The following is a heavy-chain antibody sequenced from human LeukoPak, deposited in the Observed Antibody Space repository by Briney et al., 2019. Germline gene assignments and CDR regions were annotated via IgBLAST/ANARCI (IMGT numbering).Heavy chain of an antibody. D-gene: IGHD5-18*01. V-gene: IGHV3-53*01. CDR3: ASGYSYGDDY. Sequence: PGGSLRLSCAASGFPVNSNYMSWVRQAPGKGLEWVSVIYSGCTTYYAASVKGRFTISRDNSKNTLYLQMNSLRAEDTAVYYCASGYSYGDDYWGQGTLVTVSS. CDR1: GFPVNSNY. CDR2: IYSGCTT. J-gene: IGHJ4*02.